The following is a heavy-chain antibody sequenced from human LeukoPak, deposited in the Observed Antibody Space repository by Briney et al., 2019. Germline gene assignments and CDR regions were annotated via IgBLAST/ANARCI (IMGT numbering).Heavy chain of an antibody. D-gene: IGHD3-22*01. CDR1: GFTSSSYS. J-gene: IGHJ4*02. CDR2: ISSSSSNI. Sequence: GGSLRPSCAASGFTSSSYSMNWVRQAPGKGLEWGSSISSSSSNIYYADSVKGRFTISRDNAKNSLYLQMNSLKAEDTAVYYCARDDYYDSSGYYHNYFDYWGQGTLVTVSS. CDR3: ARDDYYDSSGYYHNYFDY. V-gene: IGHV3-21*01.